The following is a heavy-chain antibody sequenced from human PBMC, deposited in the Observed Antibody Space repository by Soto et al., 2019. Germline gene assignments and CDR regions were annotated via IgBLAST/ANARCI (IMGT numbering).Heavy chain of an antibody. V-gene: IGHV3-33*01. J-gene: IGHJ3*02. D-gene: IGHD2-2*01. CDR1: GFTFSSYG. Sequence: QVQLVESGGDVVQPGRSLRLSCAASGFTFSSYGMHWVRQAPGKGLEWVAVIWYDGSNKYYADSVKGRFTISRDNSKNTLYLQMNSLRAEDTAVYYCASTRDCSSTSCYFGAFDIWGQGTMVTVSS. CDR2: IWYDGSNK. CDR3: ASTRDCSSTSCYFGAFDI.